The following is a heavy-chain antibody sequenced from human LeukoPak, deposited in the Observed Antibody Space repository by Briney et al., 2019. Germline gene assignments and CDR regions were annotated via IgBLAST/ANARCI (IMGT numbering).Heavy chain of an antibody. CDR1: GFTFSSYA. CDR2: ISYDGSNK. J-gene: IGHJ4*02. Sequence: GGSLRLSCAASGFTFSSYAMHWVRQAPGKGLEWVAVISYDGSNKYYADSVKGRFTISRDNSKNTLYLQMNSLRAEDTAVYYCAREPYDSSGYPLDYWGQGTLVTVYS. CDR3: AREPYDSSGYPLDY. D-gene: IGHD3-22*01. V-gene: IGHV3-30-3*01.